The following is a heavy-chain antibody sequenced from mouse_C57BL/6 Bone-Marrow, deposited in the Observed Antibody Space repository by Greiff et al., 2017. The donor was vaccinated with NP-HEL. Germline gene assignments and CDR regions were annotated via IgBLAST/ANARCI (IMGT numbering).Heavy chain of an antibody. V-gene: IGHV10-1*01. CDR1: GFSFNTYA. J-gene: IGHJ3*01. Sequence: EVMLVESGGGLVQPKGSLKLSCAASGFSFNTYAMNWVRQAPGKGLEWVARIRSKSNNYATYYADSVKDRFTISRDDSESMLYLQMNNLKTEDTAMYYCVRLGTAQATVAYWGQGTLVTVSA. D-gene: IGHD3-2*02. CDR2: IRSKSNNYAT. CDR3: VRLGTAQATVAY.